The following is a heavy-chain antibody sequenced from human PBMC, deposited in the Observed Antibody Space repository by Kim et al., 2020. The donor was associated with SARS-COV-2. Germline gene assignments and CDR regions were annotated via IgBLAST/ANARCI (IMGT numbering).Heavy chain of an antibody. V-gene: IGHV3-33*07. CDR1: GFTFNMYG. CDR2: IWYDGINK. CDR3: ARRGNDILTGYYKGDDY. D-gene: IGHD3-9*01. Sequence: GGSLRLSCAASGFTFNMYGMNWVRQAPGKGLEWVAAIWYDGINKYYADSVRGRFTISRDNSKNMVYLQMNSLRAEDTAVYYCARRGNDILTGYYKGDDYWGQGSLATVSS. J-gene: IGHJ4*02.